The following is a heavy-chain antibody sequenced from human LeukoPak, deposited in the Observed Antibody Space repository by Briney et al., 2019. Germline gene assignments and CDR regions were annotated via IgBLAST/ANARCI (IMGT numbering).Heavy chain of an antibody. J-gene: IGHJ6*03. Sequence: GGSLRLSCAASGFTFSNYAMHWVRQAPGKGLEWVAVVFFDGTIQYYADAVKGRLTISRDNAKNSLSLQMNSLRAEDTAVYYCARDPYSGSYGNEYYYMDVWGKGTTVTISS. CDR1: GFTFSNYA. CDR3: ARDPYSGSYGNEYYYMDV. CDR2: VFFDGTIQ. V-gene: IGHV3-30*04. D-gene: IGHD1-26*01.